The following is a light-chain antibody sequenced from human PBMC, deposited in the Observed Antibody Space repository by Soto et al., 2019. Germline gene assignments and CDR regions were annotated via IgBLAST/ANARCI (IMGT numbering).Light chain of an antibody. CDR2: DAS. V-gene: IGKV3-11*01. Sequence: EIVLTQSPATLSLSPGEGATLSCRASQSVSSYLAWYQQKPGQAPRLLIYDASNRATGIPARFSGSGSGTDFTLTISCLQSEDFATYYCQQYYSFPPTFGQGTKLEIK. J-gene: IGKJ2*01. CDR1: QSVSSY. CDR3: QQYYSFPPT.